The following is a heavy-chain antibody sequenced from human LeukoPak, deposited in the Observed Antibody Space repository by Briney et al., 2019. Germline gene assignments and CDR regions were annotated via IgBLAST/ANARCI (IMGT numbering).Heavy chain of an antibody. J-gene: IGHJ4*02. D-gene: IGHD5-24*01. Sequence: GRSLRLSCAASGFTFSSYGMHWVRQAPGKGLEWVAVISYDGSNKYYADSVKGRFTISRDNSKNTLYLQMNSLRAEDTAVYYCARDGYNSGGFDYWGQGTLVTVSS. CDR3: ARDGYNSGGFDY. CDR1: GFTFSSYG. V-gene: IGHV3-30*03. CDR2: ISYDGSNK.